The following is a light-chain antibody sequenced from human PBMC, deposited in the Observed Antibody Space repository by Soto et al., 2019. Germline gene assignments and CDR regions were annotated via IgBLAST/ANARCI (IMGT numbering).Light chain of an antibody. Sequence: DIQMNQSPSSLSASVGDRLTITCRASQVITNDLGWYQQKPGKAPKRLIYAASTLQSGVPSRFSGSGSGTEFTLTISSLQPEDVATYYCLQLNTYPWTFGQGTKVHIK. CDR3: LQLNTYPWT. CDR1: QVITND. CDR2: AAS. J-gene: IGKJ1*01. V-gene: IGKV1-17*01.